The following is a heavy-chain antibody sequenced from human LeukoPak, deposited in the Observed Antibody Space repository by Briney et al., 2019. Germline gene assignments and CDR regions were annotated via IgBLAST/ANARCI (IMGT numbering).Heavy chain of an antibody. CDR2: IWYDGSNK. Sequence: PGGSLRLSCVASGFGINNYGMHWVRQAPGKGLEWVAVIWYDGSNKYYADSVKGRFTISRDNSKNTLYLQMNSLRAEDTAVYYCARDPDIVVVPAAADGMDVWGQGTTVTVSS. D-gene: IGHD2-2*01. J-gene: IGHJ6*02. CDR3: ARDPDIVVVPAAADGMDV. CDR1: GFGINNYG. V-gene: IGHV3-33*08.